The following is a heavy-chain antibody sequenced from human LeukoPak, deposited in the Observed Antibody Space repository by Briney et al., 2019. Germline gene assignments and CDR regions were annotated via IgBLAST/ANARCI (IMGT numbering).Heavy chain of an antibody. Sequence: SETLSLTCTVSGYSISSGYYWGWLRQPPGKGLEWIGSIYHSGSTYYNPSLKSQVTISVDTSKNQFSLKLTSVTAANTAVYYCARGYSSSWYLNWFDPWGQGTLVTVSS. CDR3: ARGYSSSWYLNWFDP. CDR1: GYSISSGYY. V-gene: IGHV4-38-2*02. D-gene: IGHD6-13*01. J-gene: IGHJ5*02. CDR2: IYHSGST.